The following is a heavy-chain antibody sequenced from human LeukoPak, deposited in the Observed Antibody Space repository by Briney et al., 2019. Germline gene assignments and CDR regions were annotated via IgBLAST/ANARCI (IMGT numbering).Heavy chain of an antibody. Sequence: PSQTLSLTVTVSGGSISSGSYYWSWIGQPSGKGLAWIGRIYTRGSTNYNPSLKSRVTISVDPSKNQFSLKLSSVTAADTAVYYCARDDYYYDSSAFDIWGQGTMVTVSS. CDR3: ARDDYYYDSSAFDI. CDR1: GGSISSGSYY. J-gene: IGHJ3*02. D-gene: IGHD3-22*01. V-gene: IGHV4-61*02. CDR2: IYTRGST.